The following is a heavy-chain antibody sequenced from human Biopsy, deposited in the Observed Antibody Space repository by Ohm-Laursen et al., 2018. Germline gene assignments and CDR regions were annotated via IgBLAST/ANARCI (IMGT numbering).Heavy chain of an antibody. V-gene: IGHV4-59*01. CDR1: GGSISSVY. Sequence: SVTLSLTCIVSGGSISSVYWSWIRQTPGKGLEWIGYIYYSGSTNYNPSLKSRATISVDTSKNQYSLRLNSVTAADTAVYYCARATNSTGWPYYYFYGMDVWGQGTTVTVSS. J-gene: IGHJ6*02. CDR3: ARATNSTGWPYYYFYGMDV. D-gene: IGHD2/OR15-2a*01. CDR2: IYYSGST.